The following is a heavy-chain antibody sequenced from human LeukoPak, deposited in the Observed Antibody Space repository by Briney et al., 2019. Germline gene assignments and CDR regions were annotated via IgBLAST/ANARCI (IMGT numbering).Heavy chain of an antibody. CDR3: AKGWTGTCDDAFDI. J-gene: IGHJ3*02. D-gene: IGHD3/OR15-3a*01. CDR1: GFTFDDYA. Sequence: GGSLRLSCAASGFTFDDYAMHWVRQAPGKGLEWVSGISWNSGSIGYADSVKGRFTISRDNAKNSLYLQMNSLRAEDTALYYCAKGWTGTCDDAFDIWGQGTMVTVSS. CDR2: ISWNSGSI. V-gene: IGHV3-9*01.